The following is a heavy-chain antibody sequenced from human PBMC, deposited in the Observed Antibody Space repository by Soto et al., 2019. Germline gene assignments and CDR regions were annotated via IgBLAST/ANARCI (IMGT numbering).Heavy chain of an antibody. J-gene: IGHJ4*02. Sequence: EVQLVESGGGLVQPGGSLRLSCAASGFTFTNYWMSWVRQAPGKGLAWVADIKQDGSEKHYVDSVKGRFTISRDNAKNSLSLQMNSLRAEDTAVYYCARENNWEFDYWGQGALVTVSS. CDR1: GFTFTNYW. V-gene: IGHV3-7*01. D-gene: IGHD1-1*01. CDR3: ARENNWEFDY. CDR2: IKQDGSEK.